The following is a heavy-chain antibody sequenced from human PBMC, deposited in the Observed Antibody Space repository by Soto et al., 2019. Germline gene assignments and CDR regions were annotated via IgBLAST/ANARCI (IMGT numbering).Heavy chain of an antibody. V-gene: IGHV3-7*01. CDR1: GFTFSSYQ. Sequence: LRLSCAAYGFTFSSYQMNWVRQAPVKVLEWVANIKQGGSEKYYVDSVKGRFTISRDNAKNSLYLQMNSLRAEDTAVYYCARVAPYYYGSGSYYFDYWGQGILVTVSS. D-gene: IGHD3-10*01. J-gene: IGHJ4*02. CDR2: IKQGGSEK. CDR3: ARVAPYYYGSGSYYFDY.